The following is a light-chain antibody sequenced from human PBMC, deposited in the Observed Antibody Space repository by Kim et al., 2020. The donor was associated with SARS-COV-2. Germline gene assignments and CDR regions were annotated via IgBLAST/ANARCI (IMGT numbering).Light chain of an antibody. J-gene: IGLJ3*02. Sequence: APGKRARVTSGGNKNESRSVHWYQQKPDRAPVLVIYYDSDRPSGIRERLSGSNSGNAATLTISRVEAGDGDDDYCQVWDSGSDHRVFGGGTQLTVL. CDR3: QVWDSGSDHRV. CDR2: YDS. V-gene: IGLV3-21*04. CDR1: KNESRS.